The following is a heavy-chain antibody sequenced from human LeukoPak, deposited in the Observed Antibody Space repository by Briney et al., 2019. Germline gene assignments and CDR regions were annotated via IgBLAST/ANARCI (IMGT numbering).Heavy chain of an antibody. J-gene: IGHJ6*02. CDR3: ARGPSGVYYYYGMDV. V-gene: IGHV3-64*01. CDR2: ISRNGGST. CDR1: GFTFSSYA. Sequence: GGSLRLSCAASGFTFSSYAMHWVRQAPGKGPEYVSAISRNGGSTYYANSVKGRFTISRDNSKNTLYLQMGSLRAEEMAVYYCARGPSGVYYYYGMDVWGQGTTVTGSS. D-gene: IGHD1-14*01.